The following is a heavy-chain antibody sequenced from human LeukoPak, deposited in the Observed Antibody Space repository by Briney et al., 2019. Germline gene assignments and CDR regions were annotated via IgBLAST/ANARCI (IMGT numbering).Heavy chain of an antibody. Sequence: GGSLRLSCAVSGFIFSRFWMSWVRQAPGKGLEWVANIKEDGSDYYYVGSVKGRFTISRDNAKNSLYLQMNSLRADDTAVYYCARGNTGTGDYWGQGTLVTVSS. CDR3: ARGNTGTGDY. CDR2: IKEDGSDY. D-gene: IGHD1/OR15-1a*01. J-gene: IGHJ4*02. V-gene: IGHV3-7*03. CDR1: GFIFSRFW.